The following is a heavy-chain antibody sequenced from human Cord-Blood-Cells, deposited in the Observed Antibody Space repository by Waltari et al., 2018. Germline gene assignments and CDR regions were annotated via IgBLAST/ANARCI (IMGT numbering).Heavy chain of an antibody. CDR2: INPNSGGT. CDR3: APGVLEGSGSYFDY. D-gene: IGHD3-10*01. J-gene: IGHJ4*02. V-gene: IGHV1-2*02. Sequence: QAPGQGLEWMGWINPNSGGTNYAQKFQGRVTMTRDTSISTAYMELSRLRSDDTAVYYCAPGVLEGSGSYFDYWGQGTLVTVSS.